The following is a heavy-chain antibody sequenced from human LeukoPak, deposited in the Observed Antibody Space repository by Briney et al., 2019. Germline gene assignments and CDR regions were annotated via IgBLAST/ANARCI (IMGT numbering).Heavy chain of an antibody. J-gene: IGHJ4*02. CDR3: AKDGSDYDIDY. CDR1: GFTFSSYG. V-gene: IGHV3-33*06. CDR2: IWYDGSNK. D-gene: IGHD4-17*01. Sequence: GGSLRLSCAASGFTFSSYGMHWVRQAPGKALEWVALIWYDGSNKYYADSVKGRFTISRDNSKNTLYLQMNSLRAEDTALYYCAKDGSDYDIDYWGQGTLVTVTS.